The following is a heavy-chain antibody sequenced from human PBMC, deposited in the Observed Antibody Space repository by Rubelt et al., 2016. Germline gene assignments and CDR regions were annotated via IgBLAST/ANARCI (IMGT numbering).Heavy chain of an antibody. CDR3: ARELRAAANYRTGLDI. CDR1: GFTVNSKY. Sequence: EVQLVESGGGLVQPGGSLRLSCAASGFTVNSKYMSWFRQAPGQGLEWVSVIYPNERTLHADSARGRFTVPRDTSENTLFLQMNGRRSEDTAVYYCARELRAAANYRTGLDIWGQGAMVTVAS. V-gene: IGHV3-53*01. J-gene: IGHJ3*02. D-gene: IGHD6-13*01. CDR2: IYPNERT.